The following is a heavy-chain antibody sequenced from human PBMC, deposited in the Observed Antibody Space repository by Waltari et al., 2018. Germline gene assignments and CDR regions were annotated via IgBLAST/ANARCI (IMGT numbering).Heavy chain of an antibody. V-gene: IGHV4-39*01. J-gene: IGHJ4*02. D-gene: IGHD6-13*01. CDR2: ITHSGSS. CDR3: ARHLAIAAAGDY. Sequence: QLQLQESGPGLVKPSETLSLTCTVSGASVSSRIHYWGWIRQSPGKGLEWIGSITHSGSSYYNPSLRSRVTLLVDTSKNQFSLKLSSVTAADTAVYYCARHLAIAAAGDYWGQGTLVTVSS. CDR1: GASVSSRIHY.